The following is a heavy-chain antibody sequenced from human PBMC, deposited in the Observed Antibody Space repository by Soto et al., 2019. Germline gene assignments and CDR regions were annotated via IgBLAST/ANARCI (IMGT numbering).Heavy chain of an antibody. CDR2: IYYSGST. V-gene: IGHV4-30-4*01. CDR3: ARIYYFHSTTTDLYYFDY. CDR1: GGSITSGDYY. Sequence: PSETLSLTCTVSGGSITSGDYYWSWIRQPPGKGLEWLGHIYYSGSTYDNSSLKSRVTISVDTTKNQFSLKMSSVTAADTAVYHCARIYYFHSTTTDLYYFDYWGQGTLVTVSS. J-gene: IGHJ4*02. D-gene: IGHD3-22*01.